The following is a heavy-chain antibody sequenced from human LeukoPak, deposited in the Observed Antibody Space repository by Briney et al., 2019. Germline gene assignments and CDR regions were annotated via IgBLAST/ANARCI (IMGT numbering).Heavy chain of an antibody. CDR1: GFTFDDYA. D-gene: IGHD2-2*01. V-gene: IGHV3-43*02. CDR2: FSGDGGST. CDR3: ANGHKSTAGAFSGYYYGMDV. Sequence: PGGSLRLSCAASGFTFDDYAMHWVRQAPGKGLEWVSLFSGDGGSTYYADSVKGRFTISRDNSKTSLYMQMNSLRTEDTALYYCANGHKSTAGAFSGYYYGMDVWGQGTTVTVSS. J-gene: IGHJ6*02.